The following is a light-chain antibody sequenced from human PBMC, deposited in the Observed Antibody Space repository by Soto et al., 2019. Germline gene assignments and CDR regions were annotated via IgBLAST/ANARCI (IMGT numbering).Light chain of an antibody. CDR1: QSVSSY. Sequence: EIVLTQSPATLSLSPGERATLSCRASQSVSSYLAWYQQKPGQPPRLLIYDASNRALGIPARFSGSASGTDFPLTISSLEPEEFAVYYCQQRSNVPPNTFGQGTKLAIK. CDR2: DAS. V-gene: IGKV3-11*01. CDR3: QQRSNVPPNT. J-gene: IGKJ2*01.